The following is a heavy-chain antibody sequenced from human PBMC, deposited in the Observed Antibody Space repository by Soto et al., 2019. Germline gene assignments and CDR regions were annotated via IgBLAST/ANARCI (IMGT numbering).Heavy chain of an antibody. D-gene: IGHD1-20*01. J-gene: IGHJ4*02. CDR1: GLTFSSYS. CDR3: AARISGATLPFDS. Sequence: GGSLRLSCAASGLTFSSYSLTWVRQAPGQGLEWVSVISGSGKTTYYADSVKGRFTISRDNSKNTMNLEMNSLRDEDTAVYFCAARISGATLPFDSWGQGTLVTVSS. V-gene: IGHV3-23*01. CDR2: ISGSGKTT.